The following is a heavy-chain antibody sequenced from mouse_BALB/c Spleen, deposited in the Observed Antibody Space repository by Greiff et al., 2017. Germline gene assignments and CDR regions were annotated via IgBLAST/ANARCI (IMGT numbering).Heavy chain of an antibody. V-gene: IGHV1-4*01. D-gene: IGHD1-1*01. CDR1: GYTFTSYT. CDR3: ARSVGSSALLDY. J-gene: IGHJ2*01. Sequence: QVQLKESGAELARPGASVKMSCKASGYTFTSYTMHWVKQRPGQGLEWIGYINPSSGYTNYNQKFKDKATLTADKSSSTAYMQLSSLTSEDSAVYYCARSVGSSALLDYWGQGTTLTVSS. CDR2: INPSSGYT.